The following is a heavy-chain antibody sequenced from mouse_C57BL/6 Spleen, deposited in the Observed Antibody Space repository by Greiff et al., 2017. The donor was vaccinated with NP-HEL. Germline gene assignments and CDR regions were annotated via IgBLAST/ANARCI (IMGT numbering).Heavy chain of an antibody. CDR1: GYTFTDYY. CDR2: IYPGSGNT. V-gene: IGHV1-76*01. J-gene: IGHJ2*01. CDR3: ARNDYGSSYDYFDY. Sequence: QVQLQQSGAELVRPGASVKLSCKASGYTFTDYYINWVKQRPGQGLEWIARIYPGSGNTYYNEKFKGKATLTAEKYSSTAYMQLSSLTSEDSAVYFCARNDYGSSYDYFDYWGQGTTLTVSS. D-gene: IGHD1-1*01.